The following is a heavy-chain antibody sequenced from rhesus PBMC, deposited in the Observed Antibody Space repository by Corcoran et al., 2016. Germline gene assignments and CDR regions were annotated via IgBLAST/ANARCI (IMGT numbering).Heavy chain of an antibody. CDR3: ARGPPYYYDSGYYVPEYFEF. Sequence: QVQLQESGPGLVKPSETLSLTCAVSGGSISDAYYWSLIRQPPGKGLEWIGYIYGRGDANHYNPSLNHRVTISIDTAKNQFSLKLRSVTAADTAVYYCARGPPYYYDSGYYVPEYFEFWGQGALVTVSS. D-gene: IGHD3-28*01. CDR1: GGSISDAYY. J-gene: IGHJ1*01. CDR2: IYGRGDAN. V-gene: IGHV4-106*01.